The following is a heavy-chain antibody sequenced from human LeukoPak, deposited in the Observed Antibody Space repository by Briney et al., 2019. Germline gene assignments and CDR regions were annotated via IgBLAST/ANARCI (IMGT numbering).Heavy chain of an antibody. V-gene: IGHV4-34*01. J-gene: IGHJ4*02. D-gene: IGHD4-17*01. Sequence: SETLSLTCAVYGGSFSGYYWTWIRQPAGKGLEWIGGINHSGSTNYNPSLKSRVTMSVDTSKNQFSLKLSSVTAADTAVYYCARETPGDSPDYWGQGTLVTVSS. CDR2: INHSGST. CDR1: GGSFSGYY. CDR3: ARETPGDSPDY.